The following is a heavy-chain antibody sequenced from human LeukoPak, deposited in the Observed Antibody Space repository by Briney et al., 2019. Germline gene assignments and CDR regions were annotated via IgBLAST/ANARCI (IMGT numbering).Heavy chain of an antibody. Sequence: PSETLSLTCAVSGGSINTDYWSWIRQPAGRGREWIGRVYTSGNTKYNASLQSRVTMSIDTSTKQFFLKLSCVTAADTAVYYCARETLVGTTNYFDNWGQGTLVTVSS. V-gene: IGHV4-4*07. CDR1: GGSINTDY. D-gene: IGHD1-26*01. J-gene: IGHJ4*02. CDR2: VYTSGNT. CDR3: ARETLVGTTNYFDN.